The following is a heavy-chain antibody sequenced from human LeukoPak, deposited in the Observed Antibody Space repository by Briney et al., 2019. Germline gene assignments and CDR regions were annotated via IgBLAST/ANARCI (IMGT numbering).Heavy chain of an antibody. D-gene: IGHD3-22*01. Sequence: ASVKVSCKASGYTFTSYGISRVRQAPGQGLEWMGGIIPIFGTANYAQKFQGRVTITADESTSTAYMELSSLRSEDTAVYYCARETPDYYDSSGYDYWGQGTLVTVSS. CDR3: ARETPDYYDSSGYDY. V-gene: IGHV1-69*13. CDR2: IIPIFGTA. CDR1: GYTFTSYG. J-gene: IGHJ4*02.